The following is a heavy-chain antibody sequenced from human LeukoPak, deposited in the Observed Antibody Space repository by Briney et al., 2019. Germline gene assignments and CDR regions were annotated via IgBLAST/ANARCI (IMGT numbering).Heavy chain of an antibody. CDR2: ISGSGAST. D-gene: IGHD1-26*01. Sequence: GGSLRLSCAASGFTFSNYAMSWVRQAPGKGLEWVSSISGSGASTYYADSVKGRFTISRDNSKNTLYPQMNSLRAEDTALYYCAKDKSGGWELLRDHDAFDIWGQGTRVTVSS. CDR3: AKDKSGGWELLRDHDAFDI. J-gene: IGHJ3*02. CDR1: GFTFSNYA. V-gene: IGHV3-23*01.